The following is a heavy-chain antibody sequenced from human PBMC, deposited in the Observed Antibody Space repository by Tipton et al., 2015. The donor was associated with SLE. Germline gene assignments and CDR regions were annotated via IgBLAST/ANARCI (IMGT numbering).Heavy chain of an antibody. D-gene: IGHD5-18*01. CDR1: GGSISSSSYY. Sequence: TLSLTCTVSGGSISSSSYYWGWIRQPPGKGLEWIGSIYHSGSTYYNPSLKSRVTISVDTSKNQFSLKLSSVTAADTAVYYCARDPGGYRRGMDVWGQGTTVTASS. J-gene: IGHJ6*02. CDR3: ARDPGGYRRGMDV. CDR2: IYHSGST. V-gene: IGHV4-39*07.